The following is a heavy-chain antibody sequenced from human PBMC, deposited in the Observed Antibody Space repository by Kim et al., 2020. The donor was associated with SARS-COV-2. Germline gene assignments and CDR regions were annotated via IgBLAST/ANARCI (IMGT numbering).Heavy chain of an antibody. V-gene: IGHV4-31*03. CDR2: IYYSGST. J-gene: IGHJ4*02. D-gene: IGHD3-22*01. CDR1: GGSISSGGYY. Sequence: SETLSITCTVSGGSISSGGYYWSWIRQHPGKGLEWIGYIYYSGSTYYNPSLKSRVTISVDTSKNQFSLKLSSVTAADTAVYYCARKRTYYYDSSGYSYFDYWGQGTLVTVSS. CDR3: ARKRTYYYDSSGYSYFDY.